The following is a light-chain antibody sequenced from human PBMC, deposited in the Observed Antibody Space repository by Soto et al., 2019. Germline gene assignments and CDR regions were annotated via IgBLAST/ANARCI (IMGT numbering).Light chain of an antibody. V-gene: IGLV2-23*01. J-gene: IGLJ2*01. CDR3: CSYAGSSTLVV. CDR2: EGS. CDR1: SSDVGSYNL. Sequence: QSALTQPASVSGSPGQSITISCTGTSSDVGSYNLVSWYQQHPGKAPKLMIYEGSKRPSGVSNRFSGSKSGNTASLTISGLQAEDEADYYCCSYAGSSTLVVFGGGTKATVL.